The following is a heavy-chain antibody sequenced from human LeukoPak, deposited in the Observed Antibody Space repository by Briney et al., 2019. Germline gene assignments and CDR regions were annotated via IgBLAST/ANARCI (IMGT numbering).Heavy chain of an antibody. CDR1: GFTVSSNY. D-gene: IGHD6-13*01. J-gene: IGHJ4*02. Sequence: GGSLRLSCAASGFTVSSNYMSWVRQAPGKGLEWVSVIYSGGSTYYADSVKGRFTISRDNSKNTLYLQMNSLRAADTAVYYCARGEVEPGIAAAAPPPFDYWGQGTLVTVSS. V-gene: IGHV3-66*01. CDR2: IYSGGST. CDR3: ARGEVEPGIAAAAPPPFDY.